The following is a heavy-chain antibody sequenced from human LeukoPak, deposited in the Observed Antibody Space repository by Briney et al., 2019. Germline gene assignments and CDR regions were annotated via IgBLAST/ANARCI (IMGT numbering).Heavy chain of an antibody. CDR3: ARDRRDVRGVTDC. V-gene: IGHV4-30-4*01. CDR2: IYNSGNT. D-gene: IGHD3-10*01. CDR1: GRSISSGVYY. J-gene: IGHJ4*02. Sequence: SETLSLTCTVSGRSISSGVYYGSWIRQPPGKGLEGFGYIYNSGNTFYNPSLKSRVTISVDTSENQFSLKLSSVTAADTAVYYCARDRRDVRGVTDCWGQGTLVTVSS.